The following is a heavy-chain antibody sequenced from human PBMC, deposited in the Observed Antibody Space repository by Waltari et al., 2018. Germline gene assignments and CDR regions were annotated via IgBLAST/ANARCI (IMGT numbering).Heavy chain of an antibody. CDR2: SYYSGST. V-gene: IGHV4-59*01. D-gene: IGHD6-6*01. Sequence: QVQLQESGPGLVKPSETLSLTCTVSGGSISSYYWSWIRQPPGKGLEWIGYSYYSGSTNYNPSLKSRVTISVDTSKNQFSLKLSSVTAADTAVYYCARVKGKIEYSSSFDYWGQGTLVTVSS. CDR1: GGSISSYY. CDR3: ARVKGKIEYSSSFDY. J-gene: IGHJ4*02.